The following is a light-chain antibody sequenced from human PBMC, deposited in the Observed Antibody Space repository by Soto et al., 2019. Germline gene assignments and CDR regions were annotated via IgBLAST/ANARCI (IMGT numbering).Light chain of an antibody. CDR3: QQRSNWPPEVT. CDR2: DAS. CDR1: QSVRSS. J-gene: IGKJ3*01. Sequence: EIVLTQSPDTLSLSTGERATLSCRASQSVRSSLAWYQQKPGQAPRLLIYDASNRATGIPARFSGSGSGTDFTLTISSLEPEAFAVYYCQQRSNWPPEVTFGPGTKVDIK. V-gene: IGKV3-11*01.